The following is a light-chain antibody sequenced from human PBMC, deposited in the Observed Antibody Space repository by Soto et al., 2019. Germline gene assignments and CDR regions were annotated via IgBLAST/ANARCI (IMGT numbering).Light chain of an antibody. CDR3: SSYTSSSTFYV. CDR1: SSDVGGYNY. Sequence: QSLLTQPASVSGSLGQSITISCTGTSSDVGGYNYVSWYQQHPGKAPKLMIYDVSNRPSGVSNRFSGSKSGNTASLTISGLQAEDEADYYCSSYTSSSTFYVFGTGTKVTVL. J-gene: IGLJ1*01. CDR2: DVS. V-gene: IGLV2-14*01.